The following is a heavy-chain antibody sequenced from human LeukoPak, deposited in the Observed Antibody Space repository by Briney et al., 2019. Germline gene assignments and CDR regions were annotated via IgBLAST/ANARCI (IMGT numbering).Heavy chain of an antibody. D-gene: IGHD1-14*01. CDR2: ISGSGGRT. J-gene: IGHJ6*02. CDR1: GFTFSSYA. V-gene: IGHV3-23*01. CDR3: AGGSTYDNGLDV. Sequence: GGSLRLSCAASGFTFSSYALSWVRQAPGKGLEWVSNISGSGGRTYYADSVKGRFTISRDNSKNTLHLQMNSLRAEDTAVYYCAGGSTYDNGLDVWGQGTTVTVSS.